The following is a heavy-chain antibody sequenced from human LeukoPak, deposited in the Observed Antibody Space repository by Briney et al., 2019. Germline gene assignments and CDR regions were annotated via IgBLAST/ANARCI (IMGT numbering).Heavy chain of an antibody. J-gene: IGHJ4*02. V-gene: IGHV3-30*19. D-gene: IGHD3-3*01. CDR1: GFTFSSYG. Sequence: PGGSLRLSCAASGFTFSSYGMHWVRQAPGKGLEWVAVISYDGSNKYYADSVKGRFTISRDNSKNTLYLQMNSLRAEDTAVYYCAKNIADFWSGYLYAWYFDYWGQGTLVTVSS. CDR3: AKNIADFWSGYLYAWYFDY. CDR2: ISYDGSNK.